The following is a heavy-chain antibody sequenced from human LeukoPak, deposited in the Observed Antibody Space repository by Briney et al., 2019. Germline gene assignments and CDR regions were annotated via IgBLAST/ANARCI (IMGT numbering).Heavy chain of an antibody. CDR3: ARLRYYCSSTSCYKRVRPHYYGMDV. CDR2: MNPNSGNT. D-gene: IGHD2-2*02. J-gene: IGHJ6*02. CDR1: GYTFTGYY. V-gene: IGHV1-8*02. Sequence: GASVKVSCKASGYTFTGYYMHWVRQAPGQGLEWMGWMNPNSGNTGYAQKFQGRVTMTRNTSISTAYMELSSLRSEDTAVYYCARLRYYCSSTSCYKRVRPHYYGMDVWGQGTTVTVSS.